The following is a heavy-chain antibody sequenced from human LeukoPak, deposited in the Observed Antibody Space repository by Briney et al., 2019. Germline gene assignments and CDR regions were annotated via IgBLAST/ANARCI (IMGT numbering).Heavy chain of an antibody. Sequence: GGSLRLSCAASGFTFSTYWMHWVRQAPGKGLVWVSRINGDESSTNYADFVKGRFTISRDNAKKTLYLQMNSLRAEDTAVYYCAAASPHRIAAGGEYWGQGTLVTVSS. V-gene: IGHV3-74*01. J-gene: IGHJ4*02. CDR1: GFTFSTYW. CDR2: INGDESST. D-gene: IGHD6-13*01. CDR3: AAASPHRIAAGGEY.